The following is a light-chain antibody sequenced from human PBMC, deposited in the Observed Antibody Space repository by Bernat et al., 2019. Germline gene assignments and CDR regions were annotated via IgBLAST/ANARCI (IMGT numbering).Light chain of an antibody. CDR1: TSNIGSNS. CDR3: ATWDNSLNAWV. V-gene: IGLV1-44*01. J-gene: IGLJ3*02. Sequence: QSVLTQPPSASGTPGQRVTISCSGKTSNIGSNSVHLYQQLPGKAPKLLIFSDNERPSAVPDRFSVSKSGTSPSLAISGLQSEDEADYYCATWDNSLNAWVFGGGTKLTVL. CDR2: SDN.